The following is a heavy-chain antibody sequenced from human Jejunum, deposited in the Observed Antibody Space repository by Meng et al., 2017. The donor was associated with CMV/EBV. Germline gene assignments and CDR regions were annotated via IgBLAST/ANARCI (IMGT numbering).Heavy chain of an antibody. D-gene: IGHD2-2*01. V-gene: IGHV3-48*04. CDR2: ISSGSDTT. CDR1: GFSFSSHS. J-gene: IGHJ4*02. CDR3: VTRSCSSISCHFDQ. Sequence: SGFSFSSHSMNWCRQAPGKGLEWVSYISSGSDTTYYADSVRGRFTISRDNAKNSLSLEMNSLRAGDTAMYYCVTRSCSSISCHFDQWGQGTLVTVSS.